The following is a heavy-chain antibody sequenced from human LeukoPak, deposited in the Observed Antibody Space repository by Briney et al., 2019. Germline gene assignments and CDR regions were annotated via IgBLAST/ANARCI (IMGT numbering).Heavy chain of an antibody. CDR2: ISGRGDAS. CDR3: AKSLRGTRSYYYYYMDV. Sequence: GGSLRLSCAASGFTFSSYVMTWVRQAPGKGLEWVSVISGRGDASYYADSVKGRFTISRDNSKNTLYLQMNSLRADDTAIYYCAKSLRGTRSYYYYYMDVWGKGTTVTVSS. CDR1: GFTFSSYV. V-gene: IGHV3-23*01. D-gene: IGHD3-16*01. J-gene: IGHJ6*03.